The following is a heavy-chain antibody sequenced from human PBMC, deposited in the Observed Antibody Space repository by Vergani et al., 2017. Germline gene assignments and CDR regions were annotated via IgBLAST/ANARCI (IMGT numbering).Heavy chain of an antibody. V-gene: IGHV4-59*01. Sequence: QVQLQESGPGLVKPSETLSLTCTVSGGSISSYYWSWIRQPPGKGLEWIGYIYYSGSTNYNPSLKSRVTIAVDTSTNQFSLKLSSVTAADTAVYYCARTPGITIFGVVTLGWGMDVWGQGTTVTVSS. CDR3: ARTPGITIFGVVTLGWGMDV. CDR2: IYYSGST. CDR1: GGSISSYY. J-gene: IGHJ6*02. D-gene: IGHD3-3*01.